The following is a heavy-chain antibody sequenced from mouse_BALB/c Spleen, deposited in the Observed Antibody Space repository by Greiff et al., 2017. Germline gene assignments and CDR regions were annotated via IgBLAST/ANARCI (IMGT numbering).Heavy chain of an antibody. V-gene: IGHV7-1*02. Sequence: EVKLVESGGGLVQPGGSLRLSCATSGFTFSDFYMEWVRQPPGKRLEWIAASRNKANDYTTEYSASVKGRFIVSRDTSQSILYLQMNALRAEDTAIYYCARDAVILRPYWYFDVWGAGTTVTVSS. CDR3: ARDAVILRPYWYFDV. D-gene: IGHD1-2*01. CDR2: SRNKANDYTT. J-gene: IGHJ1*01. CDR1: GFTFSDFY.